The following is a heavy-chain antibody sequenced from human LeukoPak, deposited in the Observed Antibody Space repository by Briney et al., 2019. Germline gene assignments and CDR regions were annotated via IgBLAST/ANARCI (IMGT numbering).Heavy chain of an antibody. CDR3: AKDSTVTTFLFDY. Sequence: SGGSLRLSCAASGFTFSSYTMSWVRQAPGKGLEWVSAISGSGGSTYYADSVKGRFTISRDNSKNTLYLQMNSLRAEDTAVYYCAKDSTVTTFLFDYWGQGTLVTVSS. CDR1: GFTFSSYT. V-gene: IGHV3-23*01. CDR2: ISGSGGST. D-gene: IGHD4-17*01. J-gene: IGHJ4*02.